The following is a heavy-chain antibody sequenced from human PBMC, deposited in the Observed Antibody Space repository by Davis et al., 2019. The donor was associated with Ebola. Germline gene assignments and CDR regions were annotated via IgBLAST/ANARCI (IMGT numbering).Heavy chain of an antibody. CDR3: ARDGENYSDLDY. CDR1: GFTFSSYP. Sequence: GESLKISCVASGFTFSSYPMTWVRQAPGKGLEWVSTITISGDTYYADSVKGRFTISRDKSKSTLFLQMDSLRAEDSAVYYCARDGENYSDLDYWGQGTLVTVSS. V-gene: IGHV3-23*01. CDR2: ITISGDT. J-gene: IGHJ4*02. D-gene: IGHD3-10*01.